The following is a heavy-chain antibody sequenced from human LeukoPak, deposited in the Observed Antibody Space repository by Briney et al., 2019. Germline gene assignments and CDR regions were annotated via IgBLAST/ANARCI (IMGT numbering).Heavy chain of an antibody. CDR3: AKHFCTGLDCSLFDS. V-gene: IGHV3-23*01. CDR2: IRSAVETT. CDR1: GFTMSHYG. J-gene: IGHJ4*02. D-gene: IGHD2-8*02. Sequence: PGGSLRLSWAASGFTMSHYGVSWVRQAPGKGLEWISGIRSAVETTHYADSVKGRFIISRDNSKNALSLQLNSLRPEDTALYYCAKHFCTGLDCSLFDSWGQGTLVTVSS.